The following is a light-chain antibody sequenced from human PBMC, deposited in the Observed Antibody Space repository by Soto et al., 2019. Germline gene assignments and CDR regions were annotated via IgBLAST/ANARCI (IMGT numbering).Light chain of an antibody. J-gene: IGLJ1*01. V-gene: IGLV1-44*01. CDR1: SSNIGSNT. Sequence: SVLTQPPSASGTPGQTVTISCSGSSSNIGSNTVSWYQQLPGTAPKLLIYNNNQRPSGVRDRFSGSRSGTSASLAISGLQSEDEADYYCAVWDDSLSGYVFGTGTKVTAL. CDR3: AVWDDSLSGYV. CDR2: NNN.